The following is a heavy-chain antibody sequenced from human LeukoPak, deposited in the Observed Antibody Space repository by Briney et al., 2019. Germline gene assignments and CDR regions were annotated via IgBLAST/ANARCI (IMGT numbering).Heavy chain of an antibody. D-gene: IGHD2-15*01. J-gene: IGHJ4*02. CDR2: FDPEDGET. CDR3: ATAPLKYCSGGSCADYSDY. V-gene: IGHV1-24*01. CDR1: GYTLTELS. Sequence: ASVKVSCKVSGYTLTELSMHWVRQAPGKGLEWMGGFDPEDGETIYAQKFQGRVTVTEDTSTDTAYMELSSLRSEDTAVYYCATAPLKYCSGGSCADYSDYWGQGTLVTVSS.